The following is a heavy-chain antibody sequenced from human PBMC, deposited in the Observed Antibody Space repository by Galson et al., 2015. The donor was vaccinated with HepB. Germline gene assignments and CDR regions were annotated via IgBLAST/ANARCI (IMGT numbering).Heavy chain of an antibody. Sequence: LRLSCAASGFTFSSYAMSWVRQHPGKGLEWIGYIYYSGSTYYNPSLKSRVTISVDTSKNQFSLKLSSVTAADTAVYYCARAGSPLYPNLLYGMDVWGQGTTVTVSS. D-gene: IGHD3-16*02. J-gene: IGHJ6*02. V-gene: IGHV4-31*02. CDR2: IYYSGST. CDR1: GFTFSSYA. CDR3: ARAGSPLYPNLLYGMDV.